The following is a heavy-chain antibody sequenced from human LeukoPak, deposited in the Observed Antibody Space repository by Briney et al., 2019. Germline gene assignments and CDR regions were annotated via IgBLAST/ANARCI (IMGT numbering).Heavy chain of an antibody. J-gene: IGHJ4*02. CDR3: ARSERWFGELSAFDY. CDR2: IYYSGST. D-gene: IGHD3-10*01. Sequence: PSQTLSLTCTVSGGSISSGGYYWSWIRQHPGTGLEWIGYIYYSGSTYYNPSLKSRVTISVDTSKNQFSLKLSSVTAADTAVYYCARSERWFGELSAFDYWGQGTLVTVSS. V-gene: IGHV4-31*03. CDR1: GGSISSGGYY.